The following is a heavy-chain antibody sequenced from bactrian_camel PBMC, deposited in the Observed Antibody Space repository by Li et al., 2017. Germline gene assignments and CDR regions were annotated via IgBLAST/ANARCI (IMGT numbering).Heavy chain of an antibody. V-gene: IGHV3S40*01. D-gene: IGHD6*01. CDR1: GYTFSSIC. J-gene: IGHJ6*01. CDR2: TYSRSGSS. CDR3: ASANYGDSSMNA. Sequence: VQLVESGGGSVQAGGSLRLSCTASGYTFSSICMGWFRQAPGKEREGVAITYSRSGSSYYADSVRGRFTISQDNAKNTVYLQLNSLKTEDMAMYYCASANYGDSSMNAWGQGTQVTVS.